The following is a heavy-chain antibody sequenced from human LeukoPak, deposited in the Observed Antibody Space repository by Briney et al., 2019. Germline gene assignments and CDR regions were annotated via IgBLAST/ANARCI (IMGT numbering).Heavy chain of an antibody. CDR3: AKLGLKLGGDY. D-gene: IGHD3-16*01. CDR1: GFTFASYA. V-gene: IGHV3-23*01. Sequence: PGGSLRLSCAASGFTFASYAMSWVRQAPGEGLEWVSSIHSSVTTYYADSVKGRFTISRDNSRNTLYLQMNSLRGEDTAVYYCAKLGLKLGGDYWGRGALVTVSS. CDR2: IHSSVTT. J-gene: IGHJ4*02.